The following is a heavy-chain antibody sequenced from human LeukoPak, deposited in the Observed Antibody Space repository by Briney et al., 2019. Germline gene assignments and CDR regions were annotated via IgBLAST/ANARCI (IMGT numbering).Heavy chain of an antibody. CDR1: GYTFTGYY. V-gene: IGHV1-2*02. J-gene: IGHJ5*02. CDR2: INPNSGGT. Sequence: GASVKVSCKASGYTFTGYYMHWVRQAPGQGLEWMGWINPNSGGTNYAQKFQGRVTMTRNTPISTAYMELSRLRSDDTAVYYCARGHVDTATGFDPWGQGTLVTVSS. CDR3: ARGHVDTATGFDP. D-gene: IGHD5-18*01.